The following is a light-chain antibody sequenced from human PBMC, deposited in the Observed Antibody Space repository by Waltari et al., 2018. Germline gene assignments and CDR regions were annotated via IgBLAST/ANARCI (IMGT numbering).Light chain of an antibody. CDR1: QSLLDSNGNTY. CDR3: MQALQNPPR. CDR2: RVS. Sequence: DIVMTQTPLSLPVTPGEPASISCRSSQSLLDSNGNTYLYWYLQKRGQPLRFLIYRVSNRFSGGPDRFSGSGSGTDFTLKISRVEAEDVGVYYCMQALQNPPRFGQGTKVEIK. V-gene: IGKV2-29*02. J-gene: IGKJ2*03.